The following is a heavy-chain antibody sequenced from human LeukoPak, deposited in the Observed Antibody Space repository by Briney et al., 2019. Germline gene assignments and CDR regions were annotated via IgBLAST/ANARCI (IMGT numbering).Heavy chain of an antibody. V-gene: IGHV3-30*04. CDR1: GFTFSSYA. D-gene: IGHD6-6*01. J-gene: IGHJ4*02. CDR2: ISYDGSNK. Sequence: GSLRLSCAASGFTFSSYAMHWVRQAPGKGLEWVAVISYDGSNKYYADSVKGRFTISRDNSKNTLYLQMNSLRAEDTAVYYCMRNSSSFGFDYWGQGTLVTVSS. CDR3: MRNSSSFGFDY.